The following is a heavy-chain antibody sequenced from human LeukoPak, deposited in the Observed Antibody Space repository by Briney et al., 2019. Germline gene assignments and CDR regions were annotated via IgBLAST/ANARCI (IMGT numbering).Heavy chain of an antibody. D-gene: IGHD3-9*01. Sequence: PSETLSLTCTVSGGSISSYYWSWIQQPPGKGLEWIGYIYYSGSTNYNPSLKSRVTISVDTSKNQFSLKLSSVTAADTAVYYCARDLLVITAPHDAFDIWGQGTMVTVS. CDR2: IYYSGST. J-gene: IGHJ3*02. CDR3: ARDLLVITAPHDAFDI. V-gene: IGHV4-59*01. CDR1: GGSISSYY.